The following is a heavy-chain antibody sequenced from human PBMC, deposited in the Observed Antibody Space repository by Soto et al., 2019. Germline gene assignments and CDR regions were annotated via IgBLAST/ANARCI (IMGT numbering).Heavy chain of an antibody. V-gene: IGHV4-39*01. J-gene: IGHJ6*03. D-gene: IGHD2-15*01. CDR2: IYYSGST. CDR1: GGSISSSSYY. Sequence: SETLSLTCTVSGGSISSSSYYWGWIRQPPGKGLEWIGSIYYSGSTYYNPSLKSRVTISVDTSKNQFSLKLSSVTAADTAVYYCARGVVGLRYYYYYMDVWGKGTTVTVSS. CDR3: ARGVVGLRYYYYYMDV.